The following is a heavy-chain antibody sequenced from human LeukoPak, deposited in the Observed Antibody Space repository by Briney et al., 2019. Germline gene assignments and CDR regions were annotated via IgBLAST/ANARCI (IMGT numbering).Heavy chain of an antibody. V-gene: IGHV3-15*01. J-gene: IGHJ4*02. CDR3: ARRAGAYSHPYDY. D-gene: IGHD4/OR15-4a*01. CDR2: IKSKTDYGTT. Sequence: GGSLRLSCAASGFTFSDAWMHWVRQAPGKGLEWVGRIKSKTDYGTTEYAAPVKGRFTISREDSKNTMYLQMSSLKTDDTAVYYCARRAGAYSHPYDYWGQGTLVTVSS. CDR1: GFTFSDAW.